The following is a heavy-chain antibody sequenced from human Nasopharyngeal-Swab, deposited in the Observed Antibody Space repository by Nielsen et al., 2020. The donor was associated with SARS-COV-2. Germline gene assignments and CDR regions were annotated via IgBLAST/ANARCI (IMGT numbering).Heavy chain of an antibody. V-gene: IGHV3-11*04. D-gene: IGHD3-9*01. Sequence: GGSLRLSCAAPGFTFSDYYMSWLRQAPGKGLEWVSYISSSGSTIYYADSVKGRFTISRDNAKNSLYLQMNSLRAEDTAVYYCARYGGIQILTGYFDYWGPGTLVTVSS. CDR1: GFTFSDYY. CDR2: ISSSGSTI. J-gene: IGHJ4*02. CDR3: ARYGGIQILTGYFDY.